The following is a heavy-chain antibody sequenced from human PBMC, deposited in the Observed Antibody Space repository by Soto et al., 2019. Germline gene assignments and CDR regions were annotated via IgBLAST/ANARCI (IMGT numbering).Heavy chain of an antibody. CDR3: AKVLSSGWPRDAFDI. D-gene: IGHD6-19*01. V-gene: IGHV3-21*04. CDR1: GFTFSSYS. J-gene: IGHJ3*02. CDR2: ISSSSSYI. Sequence: GGSLRLSCAASGFTFSSYSMNWVRQAPGKGLEWVSSISSSSSYIYYADSVKGRFTISRDNAKNTLYLQMNSLRAEDTAVYYCAKVLSSGWPRDAFDIWGQGTMVTVSS.